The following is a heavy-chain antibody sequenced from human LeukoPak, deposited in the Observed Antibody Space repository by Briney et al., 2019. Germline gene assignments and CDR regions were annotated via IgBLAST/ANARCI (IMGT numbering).Heavy chain of an antibody. Sequence: GASVKVSCKASGGTFSSYAISWVRQAPGQGLEWMGRIIPILGIANYAQKFQGRVTITADKSTSTAYMELSSLRSEDTAVYYCARAPITIFGEDYYYGTDVWGQGTTVTVSS. CDR1: GGTFSSYA. CDR3: ARAPITIFGEDYYYGTDV. CDR2: IIPILGIA. D-gene: IGHD3-3*01. J-gene: IGHJ6*02. V-gene: IGHV1-69*04.